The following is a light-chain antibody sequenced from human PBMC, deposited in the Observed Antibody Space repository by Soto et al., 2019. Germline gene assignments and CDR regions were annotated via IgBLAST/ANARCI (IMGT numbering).Light chain of an antibody. V-gene: IGKV3-15*01. Sequence: EIVMTQSPDTLSVSPGERATLSCRASQSVSSNLAWYQQKPGQAPRLLIYGASTRATGIPARFSGSGSGTEFTLNISSLQSEDFAVYYCQQYNNWPRTFGQGTKLEIK. CDR2: GAS. J-gene: IGKJ2*01. CDR3: QQYNNWPRT. CDR1: QSVSSN.